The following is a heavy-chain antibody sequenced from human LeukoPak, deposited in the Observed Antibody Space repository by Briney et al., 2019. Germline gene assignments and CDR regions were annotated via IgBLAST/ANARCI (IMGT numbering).Heavy chain of an antibody. CDR2: IYHSGGT. CDR3: ARRTVTTSYFDY. J-gene: IGHJ4*02. D-gene: IGHD4-11*01. Sequence: SETLSLTCAVSGYSISSGYYWGWIRQPPGKGLEWIGSIYHSGGTYYNPSLKSRVTISVDTSKNQFSLKLSSVTAADTAVYYCARRTVTTSYFDYWGQGTLVTVSS. V-gene: IGHV4-38-2*01. CDR1: GYSISSGYY.